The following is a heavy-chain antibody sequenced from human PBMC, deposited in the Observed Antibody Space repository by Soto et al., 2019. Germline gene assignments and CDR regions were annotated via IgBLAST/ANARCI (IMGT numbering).Heavy chain of an antibody. CDR3: ASPSYYYYYYGMDV. Sequence: PGGSLRLSCAASGFTFSSYEMNWVRQAPGKGLEWVSYISSSGSTIYYADSVKGRFTISRDNAKNSLYLQMNSLRAEDTAVYYCASPSYYYYYYGMDVWGQGTTVTVSS. CDR2: ISSSGSTI. J-gene: IGHJ6*02. CDR1: GFTFSSYE. V-gene: IGHV3-48*03.